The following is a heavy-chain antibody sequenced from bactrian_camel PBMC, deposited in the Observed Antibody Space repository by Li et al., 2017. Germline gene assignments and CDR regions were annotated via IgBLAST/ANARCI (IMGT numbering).Heavy chain of an antibody. V-gene: IGHV3S6*01. Sequence: HVQLVESGGGSVQAGGSLRLSCAATGNTIGWQFHCMAWFRQVPGKEREGVAAIYRHGDFTYYGDSVRGRFTIAQDNAKTTAYLQMTSLKPEDSAMYFCAAGQTCGNWWKASEFGYWGQGTQVTVS. CDR3: AAGQTCGNWWKASEFGY. D-gene: IGHD7*01. CDR1: GNTIGWQFHC. CDR2: IYRHGDFT. J-gene: IGHJ6*01.